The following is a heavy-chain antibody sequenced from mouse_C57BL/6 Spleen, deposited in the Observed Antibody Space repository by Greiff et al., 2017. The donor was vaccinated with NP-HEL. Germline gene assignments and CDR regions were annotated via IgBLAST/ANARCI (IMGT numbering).Heavy chain of an antibody. CDR3: ARDQVTTVVDWYFDV. D-gene: IGHD1-1*01. Sequence: EVKLMESGGGLVKPGGSLKLSCAASGFTFSSYAMSWVRQTPEKRLEWVATISDGGSYTYYPDNVKGRFTISRDNAKNNLYLQMSHLKSEDTAMYYCARDQVTTVVDWYFDVWGTGTTGTVSS. V-gene: IGHV5-4*01. CDR1: GFTFSSYA. J-gene: IGHJ1*03. CDR2: ISDGGSYT.